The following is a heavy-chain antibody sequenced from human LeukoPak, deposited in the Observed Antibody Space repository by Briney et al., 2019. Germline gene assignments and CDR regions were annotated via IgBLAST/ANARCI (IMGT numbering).Heavy chain of an antibody. V-gene: IGHV1-69*13. Sequence: GASVKVSCTASGGTFSSYAISCVRRAPGQGLEGMGGIIPIFGTANLAQKFQGRVTITADESTRTAYMDLSSLRSEDTAVYYCAKDGPYERGITYFDYWGQGTLVTVSS. CDR3: AKDGPYERGITYFDY. CDR2: IIPIFGTA. D-gene: IGHD3-10*01. CDR1: GGTFSSYA. J-gene: IGHJ4*02.